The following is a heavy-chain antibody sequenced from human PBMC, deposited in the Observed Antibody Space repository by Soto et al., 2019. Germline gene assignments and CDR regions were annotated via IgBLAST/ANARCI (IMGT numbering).Heavy chain of an antibody. Sequence: SETLSLTCTVSGGSISSYYWSWIRQPPGKGLEWIGYIYYSGSTNYNPSLKSRVTISVDTSKNQFSLKLSSVTAADTAVYFCARDLGSSASVSYPDFWGQGTLVTVSS. V-gene: IGHV4-59*08. D-gene: IGHD3-10*01. CDR1: GGSISSYY. CDR3: ARDLGSSASVSYPDF. J-gene: IGHJ4*02. CDR2: IYYSGST.